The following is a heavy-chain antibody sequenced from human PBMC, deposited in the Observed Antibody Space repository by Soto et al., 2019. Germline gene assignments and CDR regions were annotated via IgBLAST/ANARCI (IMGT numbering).Heavy chain of an antibody. CDR3: ARVLVEWTYTSVWWA. CDR1: GGSISNYF. V-gene: IGHV4-4*08. J-gene: IGHJ5*02. Sequence: PSETLSLTCTASGGSISNYFWTWIRQPPGKGLEWIGCTSHNGNTNYNPSLKSRVTLSVDTSKNQFSLKVTSVTAADTAVYYCARVLVEWTYTSVWWAWGQGSLVTVYS. CDR2: TSHNGNT. D-gene: IGHD6-19*01.